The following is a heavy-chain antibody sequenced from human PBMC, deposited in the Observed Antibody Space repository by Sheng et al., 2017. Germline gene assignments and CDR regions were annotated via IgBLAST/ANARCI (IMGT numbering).Heavy chain of an antibody. CDR1: GGSISSYY. Sequence: QVQLQESGPGLVKPSETLSLTCTVSGGSISSYYWSWIRQPPGKGLEWIGYIYYSGSTNYNPSLKSRVTISVDTSKNQFSLKLSSVTAADTAVYYCAREPGYCSSTSCYDWFDPGAREPWSPSPQ. CDR3: AREPGYCSSTSCYDWFDP. J-gene: IGHJ5*02. CDR2: IYYSGST. V-gene: IGHV4-59*01. D-gene: IGHD2-2*01.